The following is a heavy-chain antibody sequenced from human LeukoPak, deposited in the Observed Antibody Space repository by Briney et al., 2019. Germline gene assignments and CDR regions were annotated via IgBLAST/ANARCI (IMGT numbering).Heavy chain of an antibody. Sequence: GGSLRLSCAASRFTFSGYSMNWVRQAPGKGLEWVAFIQYDGTNKYYADSVKGRFTISRDNSRNTLYLQMNSLRAEDTAVYYCARDRTAYSYGTLFDYWGQGTLVTVSS. CDR1: RFTFSGYS. CDR3: ARDRTAYSYGTLFDY. J-gene: IGHJ4*02. D-gene: IGHD5-12*01. CDR2: IQYDGTNK. V-gene: IGHV3-30*02.